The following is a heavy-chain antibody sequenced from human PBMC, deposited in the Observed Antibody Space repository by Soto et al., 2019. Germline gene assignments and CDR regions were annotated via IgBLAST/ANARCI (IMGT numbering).Heavy chain of an antibody. V-gene: IGHV4-31*03. CDR3: ASEERDTSGWAPFNY. CDR1: GGSISSGNYY. Sequence: QVQLQESGPGLVKPSQTLSLTCTVSGGSISSGNYYWNWIRQHPGKGLEWIGYIYYSGSTYYNPSLKSRVTISADTSKNQFSLNLSSVTAADTAVYYCASEERDTSGWAPFNYWGQGTLVTVSS. J-gene: IGHJ4*02. D-gene: IGHD6-19*01. CDR2: IYYSGST.